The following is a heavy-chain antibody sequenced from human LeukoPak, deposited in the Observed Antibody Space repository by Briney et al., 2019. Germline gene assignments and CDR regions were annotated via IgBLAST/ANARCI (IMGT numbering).Heavy chain of an antibody. CDR3: AFKGFWSGSPDGKWFDP. J-gene: IGHJ5*02. CDR1: GFTFRDYA. V-gene: IGHV4-34*08. D-gene: IGHD3-3*01. Sequence: GSLRLSCSASGFTFRDYAMHWIRQPPGKGLEWIGEINQSGSTNYNPSLKSRVTISVDTSKNQFSLKLSSVTAADTAVYYCAFKGFWSGSPDGKWFDPWGQGTLVTVSS. CDR2: INQSGST.